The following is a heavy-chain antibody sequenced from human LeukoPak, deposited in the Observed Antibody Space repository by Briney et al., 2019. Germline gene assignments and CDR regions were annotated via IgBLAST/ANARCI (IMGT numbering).Heavy chain of an antibody. Sequence: SETLSLTCSVSGGLLSLSYYYWGWIRQTPGKGLEWIGSIYYSGTTSYRSSLKSRVTISIDTSKNQFSLKLISVTAADTAVYYCARAFLVGYSPEEYFFDYWGQGTLVTVSS. CDR3: ARAFLVGYSPEEYFFDY. CDR2: IYYSGTT. J-gene: IGHJ4*02. CDR1: GGLLSLSYYY. D-gene: IGHD2-21*01. V-gene: IGHV4-39*07.